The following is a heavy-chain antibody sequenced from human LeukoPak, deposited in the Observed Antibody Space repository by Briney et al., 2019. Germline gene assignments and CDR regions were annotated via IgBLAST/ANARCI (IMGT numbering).Heavy chain of an antibody. Sequence: SETLSLTCTVSGGSISSYYWSWIRQPPGKGLEWIGYIYYSGSTSYNPSLKSRVTISVDTSKNQFSLKLSSVTAADTAVYYCARGDIVVVPAAKTGDNYYYYYMDVWGKGTTVTISS. J-gene: IGHJ6*03. V-gene: IGHV4-59*01. CDR1: GGSISSYY. D-gene: IGHD2-2*01. CDR3: ARGDIVVVPAAKTGDNYYYYYMDV. CDR2: IYYSGST.